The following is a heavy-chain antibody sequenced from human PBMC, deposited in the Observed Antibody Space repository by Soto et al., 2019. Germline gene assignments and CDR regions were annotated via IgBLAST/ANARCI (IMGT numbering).Heavy chain of an antibody. CDR3: ARVGDCSSTSCYFPMDY. Sequence: SETLSLTCTVSGGSISSSSYYWGWIRQPPGKGLEWIGSIYYSGSTYYNPSLKSRVTISVDTSKNQFSLKLSSVTAADTAVYYCARVGDCSSTSCYFPMDYWGQGTLVTVSS. CDR1: GGSISSSSYY. D-gene: IGHD2-2*01. CDR2: IYYSGST. V-gene: IGHV4-39*01. J-gene: IGHJ4*02.